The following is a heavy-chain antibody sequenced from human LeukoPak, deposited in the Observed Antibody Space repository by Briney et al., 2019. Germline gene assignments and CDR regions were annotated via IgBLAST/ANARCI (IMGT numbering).Heavy chain of an antibody. Sequence: GGSLRLSCAASGFTFSSYSMNWVRQAPGKGLEWVSSISSSSNYIYYADSVKGRFTISRDNAKNSLYLQMNSLRAEDTAVYYCARDKWRTVQFDYWGQGTLVTVSS. V-gene: IGHV3-21*01. CDR2: ISSSSNYI. D-gene: IGHD4-11*01. CDR1: GFTFSSYS. J-gene: IGHJ4*02. CDR3: ARDKWRTVQFDY.